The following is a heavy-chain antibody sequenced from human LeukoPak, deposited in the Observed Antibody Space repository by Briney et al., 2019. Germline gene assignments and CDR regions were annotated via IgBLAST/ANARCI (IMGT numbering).Heavy chain of an antibody. V-gene: IGHV1-2*06. J-gene: IGHJ4*02. Sequence: ASVKVSCKAFGDTISKYALSWVRQAPGQGLEWMGRINPNSGGTNYAQKFQGRVTMTRDTSISTAYMELSRLRSDDTAVYYCATNWGSGTDYWGQGTLVTVSS. D-gene: IGHD7-27*01. CDR3: ATNWGSGTDY. CDR2: INPNSGGT. CDR1: GDTISKYA.